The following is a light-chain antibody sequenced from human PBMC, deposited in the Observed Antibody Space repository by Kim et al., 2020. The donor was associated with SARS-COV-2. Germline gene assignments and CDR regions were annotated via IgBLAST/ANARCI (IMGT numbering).Light chain of an antibody. CDR1: QSVSSSY. V-gene: IGKV3-20*01. J-gene: IGKJ4*01. CDR2: GAS. CDR3: QQYGSSHT. Sequence: SLSPGERATRSCRASQSVSSSYLAWYQQKPGQAPRLLIYGASSRATGIPDRFSGSGSGTDFTLTISRLEPEDFAVYYCQQYGSSHTFGGGTKLEI.